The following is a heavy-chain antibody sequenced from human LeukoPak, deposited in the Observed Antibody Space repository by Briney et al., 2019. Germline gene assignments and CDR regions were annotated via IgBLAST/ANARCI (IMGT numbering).Heavy chain of an antibody. Sequence: GGSLRLSCAASGFTFSSYAMSWVRQAPGKGLEWVSAISGSGGSTYYADSVKGRFTISRDNSKNTLYLQMNSLRAEDTAVYYCAKVPELLTIFGVAIPYYFDYWGQGTLVTVSS. CDR2: ISGSGGST. D-gene: IGHD3-3*01. V-gene: IGHV3-23*01. CDR3: AKVPELLTIFGVAIPYYFDY. J-gene: IGHJ4*02. CDR1: GFTFSSYA.